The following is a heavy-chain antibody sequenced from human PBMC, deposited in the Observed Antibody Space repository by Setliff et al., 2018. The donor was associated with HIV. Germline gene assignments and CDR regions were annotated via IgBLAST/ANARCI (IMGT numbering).Heavy chain of an antibody. Sequence: ASVKVSCKDSGGTFSTYVINWVRQAAGQGREWMGGIIPIFGTTNYAQNFQGRVSITADGSTSTAYMQLSSLRSEDTAAYYCAKVGGRHYDLLTGYYPGGDYFDSWGQGTLVTVSS. CDR1: GGTFSTYV. CDR2: IIPIFGTT. V-gene: IGHV1-69*13. D-gene: IGHD3-9*01. J-gene: IGHJ4*02. CDR3: AKVGGRHYDLLTGYYPGGDYFDS.